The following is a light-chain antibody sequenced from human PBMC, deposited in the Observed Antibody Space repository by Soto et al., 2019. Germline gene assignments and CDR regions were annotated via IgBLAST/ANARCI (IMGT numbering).Light chain of an antibody. V-gene: IGLV4-69*02. CDR3: QTWGPDIDVI. J-gene: IGLJ2*01. CDR1: SGHSNYA. CDR2: LNSDGSH. Sequence: QSVLTQSPSASASLGTSVKLTCTLSSGHSNYAIAWHQQQPNKGPRYLMRLNSDGSHNKGDGIPERFSGSSSGAERYLTISSLQSEDEADYYCQTWGPDIDVIFGGGTKLNVL.